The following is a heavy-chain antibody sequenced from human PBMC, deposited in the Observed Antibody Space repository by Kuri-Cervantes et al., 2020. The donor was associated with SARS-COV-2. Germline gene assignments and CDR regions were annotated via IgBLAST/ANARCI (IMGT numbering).Heavy chain of an antibody. Sequence: GESLKISCAASGFTFSSYAMSWVRQAPGKGLEWVSAISGSGGSTYYADSVKGRFTISRDNSKNTLYLQMNSLRAEDTAVYYCARLGPKQWLVHYYYYGMDVWGQGTTVTVSS. CDR3: ARLGPKQWLVHYYYYGMDV. D-gene: IGHD6-19*01. CDR2: ISGSGGST. J-gene: IGHJ6*02. CDR1: GFTFSSYA. V-gene: IGHV3-23*01.